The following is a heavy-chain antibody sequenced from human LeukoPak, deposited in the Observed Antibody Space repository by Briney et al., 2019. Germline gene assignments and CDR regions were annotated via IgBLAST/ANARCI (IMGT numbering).Heavy chain of an antibody. Sequence: ASVKVSCKASGYTFSSCGISWVRQAPGQGLEWMGWISAYNGNTNYAQKLQGRVTMTTDTSTSTAYMELRSLRSDDTAVYYCARDRVVITQSGGDYYYGMDVWGQGTTVTVSS. V-gene: IGHV1-18*01. D-gene: IGHD3-22*01. CDR1: GYTFSSCG. CDR3: ARDRVVITQSGGDYYYGMDV. CDR2: ISAYNGNT. J-gene: IGHJ6*02.